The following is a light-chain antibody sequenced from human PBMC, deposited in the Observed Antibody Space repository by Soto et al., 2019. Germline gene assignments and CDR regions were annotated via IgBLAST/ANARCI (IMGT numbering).Light chain of an antibody. CDR2: DNY. J-gene: IGLJ2*01. V-gene: IGLV1-51*01. CDR3: EIWHSDLRTGV. CDR1: SFDIGNNY. Sequence: QSVLTQPPSVSAAPGQKVTISCSGSSFDIGNNYVSWYQLLPGTAPKLLIFDNYKRPSGIPDRFSGSKSGTSATLDITGLQTGDEGDYYCEIWHSDLRTGVFGGGTKLTVL.